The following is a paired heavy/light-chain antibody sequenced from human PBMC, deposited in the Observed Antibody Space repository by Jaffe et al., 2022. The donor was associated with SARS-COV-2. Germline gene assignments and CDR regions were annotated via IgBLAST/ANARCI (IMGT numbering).Heavy chain of an antibody. CDR2: IGKTSTT. CDR1: GFNFDTYS. V-gene: IGHV3-48*02. J-gene: IGHJ4*02. Sequence: EVQLVESGGDLVQPGGSLRLSCVASGFNFDTYSMNWVRQAPGKGLEWISYIGKTSTTYYADSVQGRFTVSRDNVKNSLYLQMNSLRHGDTAVYYCARANPNYAVVPAAISFDYWGQGTRVTVTS. D-gene: IGHD2-2*01. CDR3: ARANPNYAVVPAAISFDY.
Light chain of an antibody. CDR2: AAS. CDR3: QQTYSTFST. J-gene: IGKJ1*01. CDR1: QSISRY. V-gene: IGKV1-39*01. Sequence: DIQMTQSPSSLSASVGDTVTITCRASQSISRYLNWYQQKPGKAPKLLIFAASYLQSGVPSRFSGSGSGTDFTLTISSLQPEDFATYYCQQTYSTFSTFGQGTKVEFK.